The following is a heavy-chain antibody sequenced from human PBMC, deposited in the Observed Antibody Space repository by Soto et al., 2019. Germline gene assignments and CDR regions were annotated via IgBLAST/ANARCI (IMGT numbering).Heavy chain of an antibody. CDR1: GFTFSSYG. D-gene: IGHD3-16*02. Sequence: QVQLVESGGGVVQPGRSLRLSCAASGFTFSSYGMHWVRQAPGKGLEWVAVISYDGSNKYYADSVKGRFTISRDNSKNTLYLQMNSLRAEDTAVYYCAKVETPNAYVWGSYRHWGQGTLVTVSS. J-gene: IGHJ4*02. V-gene: IGHV3-30*18. CDR3: AKVETPNAYVWGSYRH. CDR2: ISYDGSNK.